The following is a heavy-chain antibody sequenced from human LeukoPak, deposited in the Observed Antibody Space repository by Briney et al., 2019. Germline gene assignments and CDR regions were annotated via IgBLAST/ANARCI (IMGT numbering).Heavy chain of an antibody. CDR2: ISGSGGST. CDR1: GFTFSSYA. D-gene: IGHD2-2*01. V-gene: IGHV3-23*01. CDR3: AKGLGYCSSTSCYPPYYYYMDV. J-gene: IGHJ6*03. Sequence: GGSLRLSCAASGFTFSSYAMSWVRQAPGKGLEWVSAISGSGGSTYYADSVKGRFTISRDNSKNTLYLQMNSLRAEDTAVYYCAKGLGYCSSTSCYPPYYYYMDVWGKGTTVTVSS.